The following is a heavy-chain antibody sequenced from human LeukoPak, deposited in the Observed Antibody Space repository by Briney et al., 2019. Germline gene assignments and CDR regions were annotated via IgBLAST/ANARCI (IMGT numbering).Heavy chain of an antibody. J-gene: IGHJ3*02. CDR3: RAAAGLDAFDI. Sequence: ASVTVSCKASGYTFTSYYMHWVRQAPGQGLEWMGIINPSGGSTSYAQKFQGRVTMTRDTSTSTVYMELSSLRFEDTAVYYCRAAAGLDAFDIWGQGTMVTVSS. V-gene: IGHV1-46*01. CDR2: INPSGGST. CDR1: GYTFTSYY. D-gene: IGHD6-13*01.